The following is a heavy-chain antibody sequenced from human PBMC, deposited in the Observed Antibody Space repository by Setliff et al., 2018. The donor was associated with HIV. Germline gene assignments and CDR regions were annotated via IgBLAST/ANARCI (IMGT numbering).Heavy chain of an antibody. Sequence: SETLSLTCAVYGGSFNGYYWSWIRQPPGKGLEWIGYIYTTGSTNYNPSLKSRVTISVDTSKNQFSLKLRSVTAADTAVYYCARGLSFYDPGGFDYWGQGTLVTVSS. V-gene: IGHV4-4*09. D-gene: IGHD3-22*01. J-gene: IGHJ4*02. CDR2: IYTTGST. CDR3: ARGLSFYDPGGFDY. CDR1: GGSFNGYY.